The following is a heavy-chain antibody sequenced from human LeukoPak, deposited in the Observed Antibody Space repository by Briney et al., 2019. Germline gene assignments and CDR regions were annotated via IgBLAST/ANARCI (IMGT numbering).Heavy chain of an antibody. CDR3: ARGVADAHCGGDCSPNWFDP. CDR2: IYTSGST. J-gene: IGHJ5*02. V-gene: IGHV4-4*07. Sequence: PSETLSLTCTVSGGSMNNYYWSWIRQPAGKGLEWIGRIYTSGSTNYNPSLKSRVTISVDTSKNQFSLKLSSVTAADTAVYYCARGVADAHCGGDCSPNWFDPWGQGTLVTVSS. D-gene: IGHD2-21*02. CDR1: GGSMNNYY.